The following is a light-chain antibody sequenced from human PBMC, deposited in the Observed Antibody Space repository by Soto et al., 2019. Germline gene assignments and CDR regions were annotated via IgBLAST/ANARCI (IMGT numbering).Light chain of an antibody. CDR1: SSNIGAGYD. CDR3: QSYDSSLSGVV. J-gene: IGLJ2*01. CDR2: GNS. V-gene: IGLV1-40*01. Sequence: QYVLTQPPSVSGAPGQRVTISCTGSSSNIGAGYDVHWYQQLPGTAPKLLIYGNSNRPSGVPDRFSGSKSDTSASLAITGLQAEDEADYYCQSYDSSLSGVVFGGGTKVTVL.